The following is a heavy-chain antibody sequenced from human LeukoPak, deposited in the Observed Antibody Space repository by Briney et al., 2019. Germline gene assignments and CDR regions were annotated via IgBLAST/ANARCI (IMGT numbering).Heavy chain of an antibody. V-gene: IGHV1-24*01. J-gene: IGHJ4*02. CDR2: YDPEEDRR. Sequence: SVKVSCKVSGDTLRELTIHWVRQPPGKGLEWMVGYDPEEDRRTYAQNFQGRVIMTEDTSTDTAYMEISSLKSDDTAMYYCATPGDAYGDPDDWGQGTLVTVSS. D-gene: IGHD4/OR15-4a*01. CDR3: ATPGDAYGDPDD. CDR1: GDTLRELT.